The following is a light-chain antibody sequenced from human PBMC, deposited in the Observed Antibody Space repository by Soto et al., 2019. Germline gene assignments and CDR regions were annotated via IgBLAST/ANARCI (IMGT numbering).Light chain of an antibody. CDR3: MQALQTPLT. V-gene: IGKV2-28*01. Sequence: DIVMTQSPLSLPVTPGEPASISCRSNQSLLHSIGFNYLDWYLQKPGQSPQLLIYLGSNRSSGVPDRFSVSGSGTDFTLKISRVEAEDVGVYYCMQALQTPLTFGGGTKVEIK. J-gene: IGKJ4*01. CDR1: QSLLHSIGFNY. CDR2: LGS.